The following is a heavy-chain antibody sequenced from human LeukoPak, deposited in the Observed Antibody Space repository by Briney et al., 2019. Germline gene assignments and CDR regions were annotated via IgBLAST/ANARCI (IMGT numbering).Heavy chain of an antibody. CDR3: ARDPGNGGYEG. D-gene: IGHD5-12*01. CDR1: GFTFSSYE. J-gene: IGHJ4*02. V-gene: IGHV3-48*03. Sequence: GGSLRLSCAASGFTFSSYEMNWVRQAPGKGLEWVSYISSSGSTIYYADSVKGRFTISRDNAKNSLYLQMNSLRAEDTAVYYCARDPGNGGYEGWGQGTLVTVSS. CDR2: ISSSGSTI.